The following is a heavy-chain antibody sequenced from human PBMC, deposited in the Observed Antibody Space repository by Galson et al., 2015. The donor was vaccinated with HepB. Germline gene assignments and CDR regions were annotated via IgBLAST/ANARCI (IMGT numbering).Heavy chain of an antibody. CDR1: GFTFDDHT. D-gene: IGHD3-10*01. V-gene: IGHV3-43*01. CDR3: AKVGMVRGVRSYYGMDV. CDR2: ISWDGDST. Sequence: SLRLSCAASGFTFDDHTMHWVRQAPGKGLEWVSLISWDGDSTYHADSVKGRFTSSRDNSKNSLYLQMNSLRTEDTALYYCAKVGMVRGVRSYYGMDVWGQGTTVTVSS. J-gene: IGHJ6*02.